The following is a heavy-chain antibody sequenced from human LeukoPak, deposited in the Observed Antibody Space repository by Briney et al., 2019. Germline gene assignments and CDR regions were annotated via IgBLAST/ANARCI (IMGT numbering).Heavy chain of an antibody. CDR1: GYNFDRYG. D-gene: IGHD4-17*01. J-gene: IGHJ5*01. CDR2: SSNYNGNT. Sequence: ASVKVSCKASGYNFDRYGISWVRQAPGQGLEWVGWSSNYNGNTKYAQNLQGRVTMTTDTSTSTAYMELRSLKSDDTAVYYCAIDQFHRLYGDFSTPDSWGQGTLVTVSS. CDR3: AIDQFHRLYGDFSTPDS. V-gene: IGHV1-18*01.